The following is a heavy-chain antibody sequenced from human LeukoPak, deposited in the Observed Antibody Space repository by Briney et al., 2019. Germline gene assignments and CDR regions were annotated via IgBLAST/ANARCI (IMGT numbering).Heavy chain of an antibody. CDR1: GGSISSSSYY. D-gene: IGHD4-17*01. J-gene: IGHJ4*02. Sequence: PSETLSLTCTVSGGSISSSSYYWGWIRQPPGKGLEWIGSIYYSGSTYYNPSLKSRVTISVDTSKNQFSLKLSSVTAADTAVYYCARHVYYGGNSHQFDYWGQGTLVTVSS. CDR2: IYYSGST. CDR3: ARHVYYGGNSHQFDY. V-gene: IGHV4-39*01.